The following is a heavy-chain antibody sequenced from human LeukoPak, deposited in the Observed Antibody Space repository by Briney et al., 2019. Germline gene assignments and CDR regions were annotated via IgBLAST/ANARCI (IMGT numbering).Heavy chain of an antibody. D-gene: IGHD2-2*01. J-gene: IGHJ6*04. CDR3: ARADYCSSTSCYHRGPYYYYYYGMDV. CDR1: GGSVSSGSYY. CDR2: IYYSGST. V-gene: IGHV4-61*01. Sequence: SETLSLTCTVSGGSVSSGSYYWSWIRQPPGKGLEWIGYIYYSGSTNYNPSLKSRVTISVDKSKNQFSLKLSSVTAADTAVYYSARADYCSSTSCYHRGPYYYYYYGMDVWGKGTTVTVSS.